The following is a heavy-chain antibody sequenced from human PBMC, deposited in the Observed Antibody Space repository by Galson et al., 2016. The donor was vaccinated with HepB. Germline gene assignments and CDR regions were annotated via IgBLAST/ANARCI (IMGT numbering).Heavy chain of an antibody. V-gene: IGHV1-69*13. CDR1: GGTFRSDA. Sequence: SVKVSCKASGGTFRSDAINWVRQAPGQGLEWMGGIIPVFVTPNYAQKFQGRVTITADESTSTANMDLSSLRSADTAVYYCVIASASETVVFSWGQGTLVTVSS. CDR2: IIPVFVTP. D-gene: IGHD1-14*01. J-gene: IGHJ5*02. CDR3: VIASASETVVFS.